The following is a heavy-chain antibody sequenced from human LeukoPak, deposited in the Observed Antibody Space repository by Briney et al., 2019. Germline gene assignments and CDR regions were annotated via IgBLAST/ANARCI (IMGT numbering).Heavy chain of an antibody. Sequence: GRSLRLSCAASGFTFSSYGMHWVRQAPGKGLEWVAVISYDGSNKYYADSVKGRFTISRDNSKNTLYLQMNSLRAEDTAVYYCAKDRMTYYYDSSGPEDYYGMDVWGQGTTVTVSS. J-gene: IGHJ6*02. CDR1: GFTFSSYG. CDR2: ISYDGSNK. D-gene: IGHD3-22*01. CDR3: AKDRMTYYYDSSGPEDYYGMDV. V-gene: IGHV3-30*18.